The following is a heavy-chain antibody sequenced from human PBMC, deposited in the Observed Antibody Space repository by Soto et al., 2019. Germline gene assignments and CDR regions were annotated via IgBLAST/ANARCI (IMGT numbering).Heavy chain of an antibody. J-gene: IGHJ6*02. V-gene: IGHV1-69*01. D-gene: IGHD6-13*01. CDR2: IIPIFGTA. Sequence: QVPLVQSGAEVKKPGSSVKVSCKASGGTFSSYAISWVRQAPGQGLEWMGGIIPIFGTANYAQKFQGRVTITADESTSTAYMELSSLRSEDTAVYYCATRLYSSSWEGSIFGMDVWGQGTTVTVSS. CDR1: GGTFSSYA. CDR3: ATRLYSSSWEGSIFGMDV.